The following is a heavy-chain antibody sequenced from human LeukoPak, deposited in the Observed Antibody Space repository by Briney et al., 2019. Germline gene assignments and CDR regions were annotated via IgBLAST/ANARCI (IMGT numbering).Heavy chain of an antibody. Sequence: ASVKVSCKASGGTFSSYAISWVRQAPGQGLEWMGGIIPIFGTANCAKKFQGRVTITSDESTSTAYMELSSLRSEDTAVYYCARDLPDPQYYYDSSGPNAFDIWGQGTMVTVSS. J-gene: IGHJ3*02. V-gene: IGHV1-69*13. D-gene: IGHD3-22*01. CDR2: IIPIFGTA. CDR3: ARDLPDPQYYYDSSGPNAFDI. CDR1: GGTFSSYA.